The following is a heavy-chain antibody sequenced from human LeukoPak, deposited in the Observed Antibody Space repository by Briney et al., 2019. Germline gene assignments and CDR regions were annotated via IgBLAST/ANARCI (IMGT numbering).Heavy chain of an antibody. J-gene: IGHJ5*02. CDR3: ATWTYYYGSGSSRGGFDP. V-gene: IGHV3-23*01. CDR1: GFTFSSYA. Sequence: GGSLRLSCAASGFTFSSYAMSWVRQAPGKGLEWVSAISGSGGSTYYADSVKGRFTISRDNSKNTLYLQMNSLRAEDTAVYYCATWTYYYGSGSSRGGFDPWGREPWSPSPQ. D-gene: IGHD3-10*01. CDR2: ISGSGGST.